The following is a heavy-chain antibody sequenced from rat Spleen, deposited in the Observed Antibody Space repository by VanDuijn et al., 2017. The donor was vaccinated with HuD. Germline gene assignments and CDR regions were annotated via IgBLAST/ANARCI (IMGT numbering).Heavy chain of an antibody. CDR1: GFTFSNYF. D-gene: IGHD1-12*02. CDR2: IYSSGSRT. J-gene: IGHJ2*01. Sequence: EVQLVESGGGLVQPGRSLKLSCAASGFTFSNYFMAWVRQAPKKSLEWVATIYSSGSRTYYTESVKGRFTISRDNAKSTLYLQMDSLRSEDTATYYCRTYYYDGPDYWCQGVMVTVSS. CDR3: RTYYYDGPDY. V-gene: IGHV5-27*01.